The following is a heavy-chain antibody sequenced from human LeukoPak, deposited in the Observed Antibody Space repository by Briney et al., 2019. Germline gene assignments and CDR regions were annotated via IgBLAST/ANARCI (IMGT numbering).Heavy chain of an antibody. CDR2: ISSSGSTI. V-gene: IGHV3-48*03. D-gene: IGHD6-19*01. Sequence: GGSLRLSCAASGFTFSSYEMNWVRQAPGKGLEWVSYISSSGSTIYYADSVKGRFTISRDNAKNSLYLQMNSLRAEDTAVYYCARGFGVAVAGRAFDIWGQGTIVTVSS. J-gene: IGHJ3*02. CDR3: ARGFGVAVAGRAFDI. CDR1: GFTFSSYE.